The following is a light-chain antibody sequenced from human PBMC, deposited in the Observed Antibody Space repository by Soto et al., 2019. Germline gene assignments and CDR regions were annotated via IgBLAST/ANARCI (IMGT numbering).Light chain of an antibody. CDR3: QQANSFPFA. CDR2: GAS. Sequence: DIQMTQSPSSVSASVGDRVTITYRASQDIHTWLAWYQQKPGKAPNLLIYGASTLQSGVPSRFRGSGSGRDFTLTISSLQPEDFATYYCQQANSFPFAFGPGTKVDFK. V-gene: IGKV1-12*02. J-gene: IGKJ3*01. CDR1: QDIHTW.